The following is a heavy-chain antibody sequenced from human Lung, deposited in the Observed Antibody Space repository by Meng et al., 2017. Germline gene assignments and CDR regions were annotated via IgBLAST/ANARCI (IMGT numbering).Heavy chain of an antibody. CDR2: INHSGST. V-gene: IGHV4-34*01. CDR1: GGSFSDSY. J-gene: IGHJ4*02. Sequence: QVQLKQWGAGLLQPSETLSLTGVVSGGSFSDSYWSWIGQPPGKGLEWIGEINHSGSTNYNPSLESRATISVDTSQNNLSLKLSSVTAADSAVYYCARGPTTMAHDFDYWGQGTLVTVSS. D-gene: IGHD4-11*01. CDR3: ARGPTTMAHDFDY.